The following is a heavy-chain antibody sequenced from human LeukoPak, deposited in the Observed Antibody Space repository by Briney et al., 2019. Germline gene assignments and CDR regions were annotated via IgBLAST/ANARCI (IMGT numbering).Heavy chain of an antibody. CDR2: FDPDDGET. D-gene: IGHD3-3*01. Sequence: ASVKVSCKVSGYTLTELSMHWVRQAPGKGLEWMGGFDPDDGETIYAQKFQGRVTMTEDTSTDTAYMELSSLRSEDTAVYYCATLPPTIFGVVMTWFDPWGQGTLVTVSS. V-gene: IGHV1-24*01. CDR1: GYTLTELS. CDR3: ATLPPTIFGVVMTWFDP. J-gene: IGHJ5*02.